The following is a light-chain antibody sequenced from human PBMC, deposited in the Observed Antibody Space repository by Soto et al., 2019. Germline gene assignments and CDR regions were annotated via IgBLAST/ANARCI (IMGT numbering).Light chain of an antibody. J-gene: IGKJ4*01. CDR3: QQYGSSILT. Sequence: EIVLTQSPGTLSVSPGERATLFCRASQSVSDRYLAWYQRKLGQAPRLFIYAASSRETGIPARFSGSGAGTECTRTISRLEPEDFEVDYCQQYGSSILTFGGGTKVDIK. CDR2: AAS. CDR1: QSVSDRY. V-gene: IGKV3-20*01.